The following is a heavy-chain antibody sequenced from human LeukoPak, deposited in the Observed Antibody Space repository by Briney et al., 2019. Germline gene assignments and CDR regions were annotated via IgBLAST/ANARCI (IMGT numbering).Heavy chain of an antibody. CDR1: GFTFSSYA. CDR2: ISGSGGST. CDR3: AKDYYGSGSYSEPFDY. D-gene: IGHD3-10*01. V-gene: IGHV3-23*01. Sequence: GGSLRLSCAASGFTFSSYAMSWVRQAPGKGLERVSAISGSGGSTYYADSVKGRFTISRDNSKNTLYLQMNSLRAEDTAVYYCAKDYYGSGSYSEPFDYWGRRTLVTVSS. J-gene: IGHJ4*02.